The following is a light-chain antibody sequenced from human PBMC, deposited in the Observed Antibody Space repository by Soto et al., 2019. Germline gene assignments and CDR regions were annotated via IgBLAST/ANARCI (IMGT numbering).Light chain of an antibody. V-gene: IGLV1-40*01. CDR3: SSYVGDRTDV. Sequence: QSVLTQPPSVSGAPGQRVTISCTGSSSNIGAGYDVHWYQQHPGKAPKLMIYAVSNRPSGVSNRFSGSKSGNTASLTISGLQAEDEADYYCSSYVGDRTDVFGTGTKVTVL. CDR1: SSNIGAGYD. J-gene: IGLJ1*01. CDR2: AVS.